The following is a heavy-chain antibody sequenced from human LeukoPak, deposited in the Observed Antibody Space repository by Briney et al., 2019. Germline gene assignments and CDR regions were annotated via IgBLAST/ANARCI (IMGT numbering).Heavy chain of an antibody. CDR2: IVADGGD. D-gene: IGHD4-17*01. CDR3: ARDPNGDYIGAFDF. Sequence: GGSLRLSRAASGFTFSNYAMIWVRQAPGKGLEWVSAIVADGGDRYADSVKGRFTVSRDNSKNTLYLQMSGLTAEDTAVYFCARDPNGDYIGAFDFRGQGTKVVVSS. CDR1: GFTFSNYA. J-gene: IGHJ3*01. V-gene: IGHV3-23*01.